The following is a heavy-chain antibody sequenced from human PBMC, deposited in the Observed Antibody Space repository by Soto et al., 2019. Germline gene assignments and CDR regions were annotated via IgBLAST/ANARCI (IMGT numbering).Heavy chain of an antibody. Sequence: QVQLQESGPGLLKPSETLSLTCTVSGGSINTYYWSWIRQPAGKGLEWIGHISTSGSNKYIPSLKSRVSMSVDTSKNQFSLNLSSVTAADTAVYYCARGRGNYYYYGMDVWGQGTTVTVSS. D-gene: IGHD3-10*01. J-gene: IGHJ6*02. CDR2: ISTSGSN. CDR3: ARGRGNYYYYGMDV. CDR1: GGSINTYY. V-gene: IGHV4-4*07.